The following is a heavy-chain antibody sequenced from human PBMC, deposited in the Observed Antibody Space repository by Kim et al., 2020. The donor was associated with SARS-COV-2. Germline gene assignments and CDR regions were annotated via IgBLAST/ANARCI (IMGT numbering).Heavy chain of an antibody. Sequence: KGRFTISRDKSKNTLYLQMNSLGAEDTAVYYCAREANMITFGGVIELDYWCQATLVTVAS. CDR3: AREANMITFGGVIELDY. D-gene: IGHD3-16*02. J-gene: IGHJ4*02. V-gene: IGHV3-30*07.